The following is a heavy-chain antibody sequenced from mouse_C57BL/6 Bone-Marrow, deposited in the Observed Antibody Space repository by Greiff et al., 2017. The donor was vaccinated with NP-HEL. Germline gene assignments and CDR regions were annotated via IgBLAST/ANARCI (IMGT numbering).Heavy chain of an antibody. CDR2: IYPGDGDT. J-gene: IGHJ4*01. CDR3: ARMGGLRRGYAMDY. Sequence: QVQLQQSGPELVKPGASVKISCKASGYAFSSSWMNWVKQRPGKGLEWIGRIYPGDGDTTYNGKFKGKATLTADKSSSTAYRQLSSLTSEDSAVYFCARMGGLRRGYAMDYWGQGTSVTVSS. D-gene: IGHD2-4*01. V-gene: IGHV1-82*01. CDR1: GYAFSSSW.